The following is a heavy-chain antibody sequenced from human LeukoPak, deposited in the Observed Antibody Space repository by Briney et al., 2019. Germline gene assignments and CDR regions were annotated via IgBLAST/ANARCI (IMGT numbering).Heavy chain of an antibody. CDR2: ISSSSSYT. Sequence: GGSLRLSCAASGFTFSDYYMSWIRQAPGKGLEWVSYISSSSSYTNYADSVKGRFTISRDNAKNSLYLQMNSLRAEDTAVYYCARDEGSGSLALDYWGQGTLVTVSS. CDR1: GFTFSDYY. D-gene: IGHD3-10*01. CDR3: ARDEGSGSLALDY. J-gene: IGHJ4*02. V-gene: IGHV3-11*05.